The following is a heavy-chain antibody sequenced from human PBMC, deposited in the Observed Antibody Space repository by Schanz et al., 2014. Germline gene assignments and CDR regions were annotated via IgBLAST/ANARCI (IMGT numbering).Heavy chain of an antibody. D-gene: IGHD3-22*01. CDR1: GFTFSTYA. Sequence: EVQLLDSGGGLVQPGGSLRLSCAASGFTFSTYAMSWVRQAPGKGLEWVSAISGRGGSTYYADSVKGRFAISRDNSKNTLYLQMNAVRAEETAVYYCAKDPSHGDYDYYFDYWGQGTLVTVSS. V-gene: IGHV3-23*01. CDR2: ISGRGGST. J-gene: IGHJ4*02. CDR3: AKDPSHGDYDYYFDY.